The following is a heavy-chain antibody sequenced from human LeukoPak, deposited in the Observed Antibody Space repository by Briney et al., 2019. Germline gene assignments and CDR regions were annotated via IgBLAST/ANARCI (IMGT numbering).Heavy chain of an antibody. CDR1: GGSISSGGYY. D-gene: IGHD1-26*01. CDR3: ARSKWELDSFDY. J-gene: IGHJ4*02. CDR2: IYYSGST. Sequence: SQTLSLTCTVSGGSISSGGYYWSWIRQPPGKGLEWIGYIYYSGSTNYNPSLKSRVTISVDTSKNQFSLKLSSVTAADTAVYYCARSKWELDSFDYWGQGTLVTVSS. V-gene: IGHV4-61*08.